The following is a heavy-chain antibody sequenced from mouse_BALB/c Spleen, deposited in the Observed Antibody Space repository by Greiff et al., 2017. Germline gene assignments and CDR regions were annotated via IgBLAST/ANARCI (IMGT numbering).Heavy chain of an antibody. CDR2: ISSGGSYT. D-gene: IGHD2-3*01. Sequence: DVQLVESGGDLVKPGGSLKLSCAASGFTFSSYGMSWVRQTPDKRLEWVATISSGGSYTYYPDSVKGRFTISRDNAKNTLYLQMSSLKSEDTAMYYCARPYDGYYGFAYWGQGTLVTVSA. CDR1: GFTFSSYG. CDR3: ARPYDGYYGFAY. V-gene: IGHV5-6*01. J-gene: IGHJ3*01.